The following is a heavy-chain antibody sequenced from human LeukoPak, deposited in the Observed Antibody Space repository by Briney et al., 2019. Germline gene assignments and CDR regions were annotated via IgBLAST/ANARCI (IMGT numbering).Heavy chain of an antibody. Sequence: ASVKVSCKASGYSFTGYYMHWVRQAPGQGLEWMGWINPNSGGTNYAQKFQGRVTMTRDTSISTAYMELSSLRSEDTAVYYCARGPPYYYYYYYMDVWGKGTTVTVSS. CDR2: INPNSGGT. V-gene: IGHV1-2*02. CDR3: ARGPPYYYYYYYMDV. CDR1: GYSFTGYY. J-gene: IGHJ6*03.